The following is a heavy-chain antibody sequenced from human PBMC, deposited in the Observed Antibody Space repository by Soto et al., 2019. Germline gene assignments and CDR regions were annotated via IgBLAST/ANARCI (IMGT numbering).Heavy chain of an antibody. CDR3: THMRGSGLYGIDV. J-gene: IGHJ6*02. D-gene: IGHD3-10*01. Sequence: QITLKESGPTLVKPTQTLTLTCTFSGFSLSTSGVGVGWVRQPPGKALEWLALISSTDDKRFSTSLKSRVTSTKDTSKNQVVLTMTNMDPVDTATYYCTHMRGSGLYGIDVWGQGTTVTVSS. CDR1: GFSLSTSGVG. V-gene: IGHV2-5*01. CDR2: ISSTDDK.